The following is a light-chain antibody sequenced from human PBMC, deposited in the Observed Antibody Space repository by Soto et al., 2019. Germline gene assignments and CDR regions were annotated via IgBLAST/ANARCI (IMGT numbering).Light chain of an antibody. CDR3: QKYDSAPT. CDR1: QSVSGW. J-gene: IGKJ1*01. CDR2: DAS. Sequence: DIQMTQSPSTLSASFGDTVTVTCRASQSVSGWLAWYQQKPGIAPKLLIYDASSLESGVPSRFSGSGSGTEFTLTISSLQPDDFASYYCQKYDSAPTFGPGTKVDIK. V-gene: IGKV1-5*01.